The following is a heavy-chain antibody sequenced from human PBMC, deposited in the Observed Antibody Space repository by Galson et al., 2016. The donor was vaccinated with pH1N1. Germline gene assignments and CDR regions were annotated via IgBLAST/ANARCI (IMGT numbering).Heavy chain of an antibody. Sequence: SVKVSCKASGGTFRKDAVSWVRQAPGQGLEWMGGIIPIFGTTNYAHKIRGRVTMTTDESTTTVYMELSSLRSEDTAVYYCARGPGAGAIDYWGQGTLVTVSS. CDR3: ARGPGAGAIDY. CDR2: IIPIFGTT. V-gene: IGHV1-69*05. D-gene: IGHD1-26*01. J-gene: IGHJ4*02. CDR1: GGTFRKDA.